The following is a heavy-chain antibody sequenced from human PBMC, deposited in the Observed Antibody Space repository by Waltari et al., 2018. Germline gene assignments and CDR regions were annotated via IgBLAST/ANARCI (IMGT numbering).Heavy chain of an antibody. CDR2: IKEDGSAQ. J-gene: IGHJ4*02. V-gene: IGHV3-7*01. Sequence: EVQVVESGGGLVQPGGSLRLSCAPSGFAFSSSWISWLRLAPGQGREWVAKIKEDGSAQYDLDSVRGRFTISRDNTKNSLFLQRNSLRAEDTAVYFCARATNHAFDNWGQGTLVTVSS. CDR3: ARATNHAFDN. CDR1: GFAFSSSW.